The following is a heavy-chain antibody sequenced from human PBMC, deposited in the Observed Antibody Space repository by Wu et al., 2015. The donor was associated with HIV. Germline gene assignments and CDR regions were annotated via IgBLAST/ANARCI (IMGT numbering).Heavy chain of an antibody. CDR1: GGTFSSYA. D-gene: IGHD4-17*01. J-gene: IGHJ4*02. CDR3: ARGSYGDHGLGYFDY. V-gene: IGHV1-69*18. Sequence: QVQLVQSGAEVKKPGSSVKVSCKASGGTFSSYALSWVRQAPGQGLEWMGRIIPIFGTTNYAQKFQGRVTITADESTSTAYMELSSLRSEDTAVYYCARGSYGDHGLGYFDYWGQGTLVTVSS. CDR2: IIPIFGTT.